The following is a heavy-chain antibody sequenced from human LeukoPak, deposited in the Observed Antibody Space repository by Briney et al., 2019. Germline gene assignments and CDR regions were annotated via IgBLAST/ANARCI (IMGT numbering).Heavy chain of an antibody. CDR2: IYYSGST. CDR1: GGSINSYY. D-gene: IGHD3-16*01. J-gene: IGHJ5*02. CDR3: ARDIVDYGLLGWFDP. V-gene: IGHV4-59*01. Sequence: PSETLSLTCTVSGGSINSYYWSWIRQPPGKGLEWIGYIYYSGSTNYNPSLKSRVTISVDTSKNQFSLKLSSVTAADTAVYYCARDIVDYGLLGWFDPWGQGTLVTVSS.